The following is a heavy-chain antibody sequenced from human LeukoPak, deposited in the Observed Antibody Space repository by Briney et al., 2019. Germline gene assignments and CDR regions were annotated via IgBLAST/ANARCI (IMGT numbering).Heavy chain of an antibody. D-gene: IGHD2/OR15-2a*01. CDR3: ARIGFSATTSSY. CDR1: GFTLTTYT. Sequence: GGSLRLSCVVTGFTLTTYTIYWVRQAPGKGLEGVAIISYDENNKYYADSVKGRFTISRDNNKDTVFLQMNNLRSEDTALYYCARIGFSATTSSYWGRGTRVIVSS. CDR2: ISYDENNK. V-gene: IGHV3-30-3*01. J-gene: IGHJ4*02.